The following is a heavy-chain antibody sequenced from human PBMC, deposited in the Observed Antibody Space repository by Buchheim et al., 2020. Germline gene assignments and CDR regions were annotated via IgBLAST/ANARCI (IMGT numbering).Heavy chain of an antibody. V-gene: IGHV3-15*01. CDR3: GYDSSGYDYYYYYGMDV. Sequence: EVQLLESGGGLVQPGGSLRLSCAASGFTFSNAWMSWVRQAPGKGLEWVGRIKSKTDGGTTDYAAPVKGRFTISRDDSKNTLYLQMNSLKTEDTAVYYCGYDSSGYDYYYYYGMDVWGQGTT. D-gene: IGHD3-22*01. CDR1: GFTFSNAW. CDR2: IKSKTDGGTT. J-gene: IGHJ6*02.